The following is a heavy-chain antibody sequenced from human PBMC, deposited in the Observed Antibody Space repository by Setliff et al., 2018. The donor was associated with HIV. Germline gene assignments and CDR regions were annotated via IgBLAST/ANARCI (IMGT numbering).Heavy chain of an antibody. CDR2: IYYSGST. CDR3: ARGRLGFGEFSNYYGMDV. Sequence: SETLSLTCTVSGGSISSYYWSWIRQPPGKGLEWIGYIYYSGSTNYNPSLKSRVTISVDTSKNQFSLKLSSVTAADTAVYYCARGRLGFGEFSNYYGMDVWGQGTTVTGSS. CDR1: GGSISSYY. V-gene: IGHV4-59*01. J-gene: IGHJ6*02. D-gene: IGHD3-10*01.